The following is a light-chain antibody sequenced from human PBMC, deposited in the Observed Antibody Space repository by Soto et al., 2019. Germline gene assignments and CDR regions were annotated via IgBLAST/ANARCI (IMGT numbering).Light chain of an antibody. CDR3: QQYGSSPLT. CDR2: DAS. V-gene: IGKV3-20*01. CDR1: QSVSSSY. J-gene: IGKJ4*01. Sequence: EIVLTQSPGTLSLSPGERATLSCRASQSVSSSYLAWYQQKPGQAPRLLIYDASSRATGIPDRISGSGSGTDFTLTISRLEPEDFVVYYCQQYGSSPLTFGGGTRWISN.